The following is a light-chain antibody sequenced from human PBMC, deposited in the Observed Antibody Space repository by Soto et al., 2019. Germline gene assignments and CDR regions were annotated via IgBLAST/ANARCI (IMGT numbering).Light chain of an antibody. V-gene: IGLV2-8*01. Sequence: QSVLTQPPSASGSPGQSVTISCTGTSSDVGGYNYVSWYQQHPGKAPRLMIYEVSRRPSGVPDRFSGSKSGNTASLTVSGLQAEDEGDYYCSSYGGRNDLVFGGGTKLTVL. CDR3: SSYGGRNDLV. J-gene: IGLJ2*01. CDR1: SSDVGGYNY. CDR2: EVS.